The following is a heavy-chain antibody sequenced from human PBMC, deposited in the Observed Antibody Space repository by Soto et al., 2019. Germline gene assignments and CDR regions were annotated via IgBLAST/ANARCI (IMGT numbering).Heavy chain of an antibody. CDR2: TYYKSQWYY. J-gene: IGHJ4*02. CDR3: TRDLVVWYTRIDNHFDS. D-gene: IGHD2-15*01. Sequence: PSQTLSLTCVISGDSVSSHNAAWNWVRQSPSRGLEWLGRTYYKSQWYYDYAEFVQSRITISPDTSKNQFSLHLSSVTPEYSAVYFCTRDLVVWYTRIDNHFDSWGQGTLVTVSS. V-gene: IGHV6-1*01. CDR1: GDSVSSHNAA.